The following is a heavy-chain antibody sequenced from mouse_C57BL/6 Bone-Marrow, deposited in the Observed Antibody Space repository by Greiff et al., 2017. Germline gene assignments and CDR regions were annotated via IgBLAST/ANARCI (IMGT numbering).Heavy chain of an antibody. V-gene: IGHV2-4*01. J-gene: IGHJ4*01. CDR1: GFSFTSYG. CDR3: ASHSKSHYYAMDY. Sequence: QVQLQQSGPGLVQPSQSLSITCTVSGFSFTSYGVHWVRQPPGQGLEWLGVIWSGGSTDYHAAFISRLSIRQDNSKSQVFLKMNSLQADDTAIYYSASHSKSHYYAMDYWGQGTSVTVSS. CDR2: IWSGGST. D-gene: IGHD2-5*01.